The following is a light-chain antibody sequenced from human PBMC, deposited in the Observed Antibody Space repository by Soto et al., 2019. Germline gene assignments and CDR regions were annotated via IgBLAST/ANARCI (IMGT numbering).Light chain of an antibody. J-gene: IGKJ4*01. Sequence: EIVMTQSPATLSVSQGERATLSCRATESVSNNLAWYQQQPGQAPTLLIFAASTRATGIPSRFSGSGSGTDFTLTISSLQSEDFAVDYCQQYNKWPLTFGGGTKVEIK. CDR2: AAS. CDR3: QQYNKWPLT. V-gene: IGKV3-15*01. CDR1: ESVSNN.